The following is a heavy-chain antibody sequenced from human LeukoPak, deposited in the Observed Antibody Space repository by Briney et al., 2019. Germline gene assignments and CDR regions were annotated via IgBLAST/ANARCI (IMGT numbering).Heavy chain of an antibody. CDR3: ARNPRTTVTTLPGGY. J-gene: IGHJ4*02. CDR1: GYTFTSYA. V-gene: IGHV1-3*01. Sequence: ASVKVSCKASGYTFTSYAMHWVRQAPGQGLEWMGWINADNGNTKYSQKFQGRVTITRDTSASTAYMELSSLRSEDTAVYYCARNPRTTVTTLPGGYWGQGTLVTVSS. D-gene: IGHD4-17*01. CDR2: INADNGNT.